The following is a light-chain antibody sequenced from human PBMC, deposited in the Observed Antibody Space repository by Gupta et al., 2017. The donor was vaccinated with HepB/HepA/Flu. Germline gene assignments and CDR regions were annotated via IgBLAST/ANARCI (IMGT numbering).Light chain of an antibody. CDR3: QHYNSWPGN. CDR1: QSVSSN. CDR2: GAS. V-gene: IGKV3-15*01. Sequence: EILMTQSPDPLSVSPGERATLSCRASQSVSSNLAWYQQKPGQAPRLLIYGASTRATGFPARFSGSGSGTEFTLTISSLQSEDFAVYFCQHYNSWPGNFGQGTKLEIK. J-gene: IGKJ2*02.